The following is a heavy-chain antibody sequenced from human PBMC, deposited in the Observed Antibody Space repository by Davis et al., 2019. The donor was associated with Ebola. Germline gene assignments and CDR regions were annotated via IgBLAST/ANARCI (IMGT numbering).Heavy chain of an antibody. Sequence: AASVKVSCKASGGTFSNYAISWVRQAPGQGLEWMGGIIPISGTTNYAQKFQDRVTITADEATSTVYMELSSLRSDDTAVFYCARGHSSFDHWGQGALVTVSS. D-gene: IGHD6-13*01. CDR2: IIPISGTT. V-gene: IGHV1-69*13. J-gene: IGHJ4*02. CDR1: GGTFSNYA. CDR3: ARGHSSFDH.